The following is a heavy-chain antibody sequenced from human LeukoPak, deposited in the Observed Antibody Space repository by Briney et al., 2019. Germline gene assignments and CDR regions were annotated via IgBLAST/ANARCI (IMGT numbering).Heavy chain of an antibody. CDR1: GGSISSSSYY. CDR2: IYYSGST. Sequence: ASETLSLTCTVSGGSISSSSYYWGWIRKPPGKGLEWIGSIYYSGSTYYNPSLKSRVTISVDTSKNQFSLRLSSVTAADTAVYYCARLVAADGMDVWGQGTTVTVSS. J-gene: IGHJ6*02. CDR3: ARLVAADGMDV. V-gene: IGHV4-39*01. D-gene: IGHD2-15*01.